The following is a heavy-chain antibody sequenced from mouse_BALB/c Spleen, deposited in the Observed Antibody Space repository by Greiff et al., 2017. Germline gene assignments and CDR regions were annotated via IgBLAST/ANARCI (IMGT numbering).Heavy chain of an antibody. Sequence: VQLQQSGPGLVKPSQSLSLTCTVTGYSITSDYAWNWIRQFPGNKLEWMGYISYSGSTSYNPSLKSRISITRDTSKNQFFLQLNSVTTEDTATYYCARSGENPFAYWGQGTLVTVSA. CDR2: ISYSGST. J-gene: IGHJ3*01. CDR1: GYSITSDYA. D-gene: IGHD3-1*01. V-gene: IGHV3-2*02. CDR3: ARSGENPFAY.